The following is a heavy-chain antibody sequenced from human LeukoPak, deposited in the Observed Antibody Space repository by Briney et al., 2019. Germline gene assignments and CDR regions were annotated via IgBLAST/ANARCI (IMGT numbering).Heavy chain of an antibody. D-gene: IGHD3-3*01. CDR1: GLTFSNAW. CDR3: TTDSLYYDFWRDFDY. J-gene: IGHJ4*02. CDR2: IKSKTDGGTT. V-gene: IGHV3-15*01. Sequence: PGGSLRLSCAASGLTFSNAWMSWVRQAPGKGLEWVGRIKSKTDGGTTDYAATVKGRFTISRDDSKNTLYLQMNSLKTEDTAVYYCTTDSLYYDFWRDFDYWGQGTLVTVSS.